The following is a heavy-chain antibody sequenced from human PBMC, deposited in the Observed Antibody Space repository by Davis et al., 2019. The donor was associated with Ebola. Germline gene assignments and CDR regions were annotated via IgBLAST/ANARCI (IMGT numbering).Heavy chain of an antibody. CDR1: GFTLSDHY. CDR2: SRNKENRYST. V-gene: IGHV3-72*01. J-gene: IGHJ4*02. Sequence: GESLKISCAASGFTLSDHYMDWVRLTPGKGLEWVGLSRNKENRYSTEYAASVKGRFTISRDDSKSIAYLQMNSLKTEDTAVYYCTRDRGDWGQGTLVTVSS. CDR3: TRDRGD.